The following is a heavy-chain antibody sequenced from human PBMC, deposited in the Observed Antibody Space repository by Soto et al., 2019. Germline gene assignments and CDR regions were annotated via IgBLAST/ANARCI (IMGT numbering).Heavy chain of an antibody. CDR1: GYTFTSYA. Sequence: QVQLVQSGAEVKKPGASVKVSCKASGYTFTSYAMHWVRQAPGQRLEWMGWINAGNGNTKYSQKFQGRVTITRDTSASTAYMELSSLRSDDTAVYYCARYSGTRPADYWGQGTLVTVSS. V-gene: IGHV1-3*01. J-gene: IGHJ4*02. CDR3: ARYSGTRPADY. CDR2: INAGNGNT. D-gene: IGHD1-26*01.